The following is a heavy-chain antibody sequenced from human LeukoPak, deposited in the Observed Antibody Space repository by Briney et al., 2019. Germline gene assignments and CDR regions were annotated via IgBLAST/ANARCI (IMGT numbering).Heavy chain of an antibody. CDR1: GFTVSSNY. J-gene: IGHJ5*02. D-gene: IGHD3-22*01. V-gene: IGHV3-53*04. CDR2: IYSGGST. CDR3: ARVPYYYDSSAFDP. Sequence: PGGSLRLSCAASGFTVSSNYMSWVRQAPGKGLEWVSVIYSGGSTYYADSVKGQFTISRHNSKNTLYLQMNSLRAEDTAVYYCARVPYYYDSSAFDPWGQGTLVTVSS.